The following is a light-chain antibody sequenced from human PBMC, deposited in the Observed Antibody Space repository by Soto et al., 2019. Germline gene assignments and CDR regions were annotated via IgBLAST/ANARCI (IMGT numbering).Light chain of an antibody. CDR3: QQTFSAPCT. Sequence: DIQMTQSPSSLSASVGDSVTITCRASQSITNYLHWYQQKPGKVPKLLIYAASSLRSGVPSRFSGSGSGTDFTLTINGLQPEDFATYYCQQTFSAPCTFGQGTQLDIK. CDR2: AAS. J-gene: IGKJ2*02. V-gene: IGKV1-39*01. CDR1: QSITNY.